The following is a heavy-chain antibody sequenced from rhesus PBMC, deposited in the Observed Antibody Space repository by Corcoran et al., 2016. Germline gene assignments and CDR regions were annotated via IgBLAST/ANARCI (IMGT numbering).Heavy chain of an antibody. J-gene: IGHJ4*01. CDR3: ARYSSGWFYDY. V-gene: IGHV4-80*01. CDR1: GCSFSSYW. D-gene: IGHD6-31*01. Sequence: QVQLQESGPGLVKPSETLSLTCAVSGCSFSSYWWSWIRQTPGKGLEWIGEINGNSGSTNDNPSLKSRGTISKVASKNQCSLKLSSVTAADTAVYYCARYSSGWFYDYWGQGVLVTVSS. CDR2: INGNSGST.